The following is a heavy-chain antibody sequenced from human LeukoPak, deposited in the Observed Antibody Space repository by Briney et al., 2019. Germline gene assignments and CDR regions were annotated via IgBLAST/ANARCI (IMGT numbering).Heavy chain of an antibody. CDR1: GGSISSSSYY. D-gene: IGHD2-2*01. V-gene: IGHV4-39*07. J-gene: IGHJ6*02. CDR2: IYYSGST. Sequence: SETLSLACTVSGGSISSSSYYWGWIRQPPGKGLEWIGSIYYSGSTYYNPSPKSRVTISVDTSKNQFSLKLSSVTAADTAVYYCARVSPLGYCSSTSCSTKGIYYYYGMDVWGQGTTVTVSS. CDR3: ARVSPLGYCSSTSCSTKGIYYYYGMDV.